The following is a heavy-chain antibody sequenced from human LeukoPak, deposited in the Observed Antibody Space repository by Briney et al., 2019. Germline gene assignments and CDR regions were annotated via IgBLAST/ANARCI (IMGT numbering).Heavy chain of an antibody. V-gene: IGHV3-74*01. CDR2: INSDGSST. D-gene: IGHD2-2*01. Sequence: GGSLRLSCAASGFTFSSYWMHWVRQAPGKGLVWASRINSDGSSTSYADSVKGRFTISRDNAKNTLYLQMNSLRAEDTAVYYCATLPGPDIVVVPAAPFDIWGQGTMVTVSS. CDR1: GFTFSSYW. CDR3: ATLPGPDIVVVPAAPFDI. J-gene: IGHJ3*02.